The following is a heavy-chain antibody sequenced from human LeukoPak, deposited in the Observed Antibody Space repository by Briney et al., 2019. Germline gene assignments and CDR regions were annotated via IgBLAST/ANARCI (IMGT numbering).Heavy chain of an antibody. CDR3: AKAQELGNYEFFLFYY. V-gene: IGHV3-23*01. CDR2: ISGSGHST. Sequence: GGSLRLSCAASGFTFSSYAMSWVRQSPGKGLEWVSGISGSGHSTYYADSVKGRFTISRDSSKNTLFLQMDSLRTEDTAVYYCAKAQELGNYEFFLFYYWGQGTLVTVSS. J-gene: IGHJ4*02. D-gene: IGHD7-27*01. CDR1: GFTFSSYA.